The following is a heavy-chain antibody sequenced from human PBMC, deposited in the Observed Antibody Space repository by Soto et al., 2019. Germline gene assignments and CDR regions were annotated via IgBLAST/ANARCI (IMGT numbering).Heavy chain of an antibody. Sequence: PSETLSLTCTVSGGSISSYYWSWIRQPPGKGLEWIGYIYYSGSTNYNPSLKSRVTISVDTSKNQFSLKLSSVTAADTAVYYCARLRYFDIINHQRKKSRARREIKGRFDYWGQGTLVTVSS. CDR2: IYYSGST. D-gene: IGHD3-9*01. V-gene: IGHV4-59*08. CDR1: GGSISSYY. J-gene: IGHJ4*02. CDR3: ARLRYFDIINHQRKKSRARREIKGRFDY.